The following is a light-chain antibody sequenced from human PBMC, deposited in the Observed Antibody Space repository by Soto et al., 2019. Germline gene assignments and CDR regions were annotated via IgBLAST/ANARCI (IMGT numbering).Light chain of an antibody. Sequence: ALTQPAPVSGAPGPSITISCTGTSSDVGSYNLVSWYQQHPGKAPKLMICEVSKRPSGVSNRFSGSKSGNTASLTISGLQAEDEADYYCCSYAGSSTVFGTETKVTVL. V-gene: IGLV2-23*02. J-gene: IGLJ1*01. CDR3: CSYAGSSTV. CDR2: EVS. CDR1: SSDVGSYNL.